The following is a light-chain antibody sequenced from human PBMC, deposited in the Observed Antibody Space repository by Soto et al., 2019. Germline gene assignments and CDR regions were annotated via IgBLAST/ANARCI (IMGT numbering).Light chain of an antibody. V-gene: IGLV2-14*01. J-gene: IGLJ1*01. Sequence: QSALTQPASVSGSHGQSIAISCTGTSSDVGGYDYVSWYQQHPDKAPKLMLYEVTQRPSGVSNRFSGSKSGNTASLTISGLQPEDEADYYCSSHTSGSTRVFGSGTKVTVL. CDR1: SSDVGGYDY. CDR3: SSHTSGSTRV. CDR2: EVT.